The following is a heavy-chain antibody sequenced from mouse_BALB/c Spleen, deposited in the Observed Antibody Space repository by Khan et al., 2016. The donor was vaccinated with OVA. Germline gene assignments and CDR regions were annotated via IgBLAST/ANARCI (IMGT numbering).Heavy chain of an antibody. CDR3: VRDGAYHRNDGWFAY. D-gene: IGHD2-14*01. J-gene: IGHJ3*01. CDR1: GYTFISYT. CDR2: INPSNGYT. Sequence: VQLQQSGAELARPGASVKMSCKASGYTFISYTIHWIKKRPGQGLEWIGYINPSNGYTNYNQKFKDKAKLTTDKSSTTAYLQLSSLTSDDSAVYNCVRDGAYHRNDGWFAYWGQGTLVTVSA. V-gene: IGHV1-4*01.